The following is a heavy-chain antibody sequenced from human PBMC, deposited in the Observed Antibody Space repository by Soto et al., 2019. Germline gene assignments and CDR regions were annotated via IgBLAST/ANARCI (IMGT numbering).Heavy chain of an antibody. J-gene: IGHJ4*02. CDR1: GFTVSNNY. CDR2: IYSSGST. CDR3: ARGYSYTQPVFDY. D-gene: IGHD5-18*01. V-gene: IGHV3-53*01. Sequence: PGGSLRLSCAASGFTVSNNYMTWVRQAPGKGLEWVSFIYSSGSTYYADSVMGRFTISRDNFKNTLYLQMNSLRAEDTAVYYCARGYSYTQPVFDYWGLGTLVTVSS.